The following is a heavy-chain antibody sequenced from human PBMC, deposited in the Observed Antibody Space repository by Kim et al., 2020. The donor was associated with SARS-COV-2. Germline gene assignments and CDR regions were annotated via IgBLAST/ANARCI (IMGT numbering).Heavy chain of an antibody. CDR1: GYTFTSYG. J-gene: IGHJ4*02. Sequence: ASVKVSCKASGYTFTSYGISWVRQAPGQGLEWMGWISAYNGNTNYAQKLQGRVTMTTDTSTSTAYMELRSLRSDDTAVYYCARGLLDYDILTGYYKGGYFDYWGQGTLVTVSS. CDR2: ISAYNGNT. D-gene: IGHD3-9*01. V-gene: IGHV1-18*01. CDR3: ARGLLDYDILTGYYKGGYFDY.